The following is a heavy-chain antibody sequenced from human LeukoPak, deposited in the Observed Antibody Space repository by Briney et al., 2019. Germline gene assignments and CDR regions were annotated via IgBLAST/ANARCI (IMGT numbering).Heavy chain of an antibody. CDR3: ASYPLSSGWYPPEKYFQH. D-gene: IGHD6-19*01. Sequence: SQTLSLTCTVSGGSISSGGYYWSWIRQHPGKGLEWIGEIYHSGSTNYNPSLKSRVTISVDKSKNQFSQKLSSVTAADTAVYYCASYPLSSGWYPPEKYFQHWGQGTLVTVSS. V-gene: IGHV4-31*03. CDR2: IYHSGST. CDR1: GGSISSGGYY. J-gene: IGHJ1*01.